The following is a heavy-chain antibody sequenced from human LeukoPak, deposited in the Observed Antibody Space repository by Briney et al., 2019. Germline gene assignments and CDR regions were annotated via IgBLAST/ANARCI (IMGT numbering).Heavy chain of an antibody. CDR1: GFTFSSYA. CDR2: ISGSGGST. CDR3: AKDSDYYGSGSYYTN. V-gene: IGHV3-23*01. D-gene: IGHD3-10*01. J-gene: IGHJ4*02. Sequence: GGSLRLSCAASGFTFSSYAMSWVRQAPGKGLEWVSAISGSGGSTYYADSVKGRFTISRDNSKNTLYLQMNSLRAEDTALYYCAKDSDYYGSGSYYTNWGQGTLVTVSS.